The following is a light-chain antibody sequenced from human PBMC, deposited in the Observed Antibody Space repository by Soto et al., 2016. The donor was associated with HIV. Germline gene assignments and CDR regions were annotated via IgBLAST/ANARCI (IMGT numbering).Light chain of an antibody. CDR3: QQYNSYSRT. CDR1: QSISSS. V-gene: IGKV1-5*03. Sequence: DIQMTQSPSTLSASVGDRVSITCRASQSISSSLAWYQQKPGKVPKLLIYKASSLEPGVPSRFSGSGSGTEFTLTISSLQPDDFASYYCQQYNSYSRTFGLGPKWKSN. CDR2: KAS. J-gene: IGKJ3*01.